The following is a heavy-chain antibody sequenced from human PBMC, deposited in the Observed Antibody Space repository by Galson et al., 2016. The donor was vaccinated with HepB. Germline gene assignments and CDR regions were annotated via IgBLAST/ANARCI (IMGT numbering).Heavy chain of an antibody. J-gene: IGHJ4*02. V-gene: IGHV3-7*01. CDR1: GLTFNNFW. Sequence: SLRLSCAASGLTFNNFWMTWVRQAPGKGLEWVANINQDGTEKHYLDSVRGRFTISRDNAKSSLFLQMNSLRAEDTAVYFCATAYKYTPDYWGQGTLVSVSS. CDR3: ATAYKYTPDY. CDR2: INQDGTEK. D-gene: IGHD1-1*01.